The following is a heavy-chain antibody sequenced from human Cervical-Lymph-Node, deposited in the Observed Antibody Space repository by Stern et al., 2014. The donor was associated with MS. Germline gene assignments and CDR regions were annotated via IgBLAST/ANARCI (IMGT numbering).Heavy chain of an antibody. J-gene: IGHJ4*02. V-gene: IGHV1-2*06. Sequence: EQLVESGTKMQKPGASVKVYCKASGYTFTAFFIHWVRQVPGQGLEWMGRLNPNSDDPTYAQNFQDRVTLTRDTSIGTAYLELSRLTSADKAVYYCAREATRIVVGIDYWGQGTQVTVSS. CDR1: GYTFTAFF. D-gene: IGHD3-22*01. CDR3: AREATRIVVGIDY. CDR2: LNPNSDDP.